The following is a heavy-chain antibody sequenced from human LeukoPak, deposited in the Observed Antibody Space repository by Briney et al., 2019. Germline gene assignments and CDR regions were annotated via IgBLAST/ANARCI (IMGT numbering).Heavy chain of an antibody. J-gene: IGHJ4*02. CDR1: GGSISSYY. V-gene: IGHV4-59*01. Sequence: PSETLSLTCTVSGGSISSYYWSWIRQPPGKGLEWIGYIYYSGSTNYNPSLKSRVTISVDTSKNQFSLKLSSVTAADTAVYYCAREGSDSYGFAIDYWGQGTLVTVSS. D-gene: IGHD5-18*01. CDR2: IYYSGST. CDR3: AREGSDSYGFAIDY.